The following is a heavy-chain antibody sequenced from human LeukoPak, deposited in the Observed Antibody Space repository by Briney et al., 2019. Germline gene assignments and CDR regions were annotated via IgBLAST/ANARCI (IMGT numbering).Heavy chain of an antibody. CDR1: GYTFTSCA. J-gene: IGHJ4*02. Sequence: SLKLSCKASGYTFTSCAINWVRQATGQGLEWMGWMNPNSGNTGYGQSFQSRITMTRDISIGTAYMELSNLTSEDTAIYDCTRGSSGRRDNWGQGTLVTVSA. V-gene: IGHV1-8*01. CDR3: TRGSSGRRDN. CDR2: MNPNSGNT. D-gene: IGHD6-19*01.